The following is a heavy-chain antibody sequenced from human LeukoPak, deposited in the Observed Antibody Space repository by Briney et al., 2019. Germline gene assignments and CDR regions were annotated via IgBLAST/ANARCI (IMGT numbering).Heavy chain of an antibody. Sequence: KPGGSLRLSCAASGFTFSSYAMSWVRQAPGKGLEWVSAISGSGGSTYYADSVKGRFTISRDNSKNTLYLQMNSLRAEDTAVYYCAKDHSYYYDSSGYDYWGQEPWSPSPQ. CDR2: ISGSGGST. D-gene: IGHD3-22*01. V-gene: IGHV3-23*01. J-gene: IGHJ4*01. CDR3: AKDHSYYYDSSGYDY. CDR1: GFTFSSYA.